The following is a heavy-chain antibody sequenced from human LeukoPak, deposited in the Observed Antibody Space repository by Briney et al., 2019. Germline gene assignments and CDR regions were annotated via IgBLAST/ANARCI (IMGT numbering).Heavy chain of an antibody. CDR2: INHSGST. D-gene: IGHD2-15*01. CDR3: ARGLLTDVVVAATSDY. Sequence: SETLSLTCAVYGGSFSGYYWSWIRQPPGKGLEWIGEINHSGSTNYNPSLKSRVTISVDTSKNQFSLKLSSVTAADTAVYYCARGLLTDVVVAATSDYWGQGTLVTVSS. CDR1: GGSFSGYY. J-gene: IGHJ4*02. V-gene: IGHV4-34*01.